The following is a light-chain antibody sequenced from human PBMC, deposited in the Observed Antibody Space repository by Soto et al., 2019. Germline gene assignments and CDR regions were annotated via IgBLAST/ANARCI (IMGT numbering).Light chain of an antibody. Sequence: DFQMTQSPSSLSASVGDRVIITCRASQEINNYLSWYQQKPGRAPNLLIYAPSTLQPGVPSRFSGSGSGTDFTLTISSLQPEDVATYYCQKYTTAPWAFGQGTKVEIK. V-gene: IGKV1-27*01. CDR3: QKYTTAPWA. CDR2: APS. CDR1: QEINNY. J-gene: IGKJ1*01.